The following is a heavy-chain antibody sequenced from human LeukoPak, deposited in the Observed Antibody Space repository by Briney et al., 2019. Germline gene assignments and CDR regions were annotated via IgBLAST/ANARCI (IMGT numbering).Heavy chain of an antibody. D-gene: IGHD2-2*01. V-gene: IGHV3-23*01. CDR1: GFTFSSYA. Sequence: GGSLRLSCAASGFTFSSYAMSWVRQAPGKGLEWVSAISGSGGSTYYADSVKGRFTISRDNSKNTLYLQMNSLRAEDTAVYYCAKGAVPAALYYYYYYMDVWGKGTTVAVSS. J-gene: IGHJ6*03. CDR3: AKGAVPAALYYYYYYMDV. CDR2: ISGSGGST.